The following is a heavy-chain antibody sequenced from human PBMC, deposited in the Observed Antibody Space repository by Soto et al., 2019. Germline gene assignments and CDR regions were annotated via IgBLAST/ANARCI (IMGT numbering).Heavy chain of an antibody. CDR3: ASSNNIGGSPYYFDY. CDR1: GFTFSSYW. CDR2: INSDGSST. J-gene: IGHJ4*02. V-gene: IGHV3-74*01. Sequence: GGSLRLSCAASGFTFSSYWIHWVRQAPGKGLVWVSLINSDGSSTSYADSVKGRFTISRDNAKNTLYLQMNSLRAEDTAVYCCASSNNIGGSPYYFDYWGQGTLVTVSS. D-gene: IGHD1-26*01.